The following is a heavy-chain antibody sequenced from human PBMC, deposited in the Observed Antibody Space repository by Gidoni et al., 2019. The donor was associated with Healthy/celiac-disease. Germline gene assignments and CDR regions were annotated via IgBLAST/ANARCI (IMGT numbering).Heavy chain of an antibody. CDR3: ARGGRSYYDFWSGWGYPGLAHYSIDV. V-gene: IGHV1-8*01. J-gene: IGHJ6*02. Sequence: QVQLVQSRAEVKKPGASVKVSCKASGYTFTSYDINWVRPATGQGLEWMGWMNPNSGNTGYAQKFQGRVTMTRNTSISTAYMELSSLRSEDTAVYYCARGGRSYYDFWSGWGYPGLAHYSIDVWGQGTTVTVSS. CDR1: GYTFTSYD. CDR2: MNPNSGNT. D-gene: IGHD3-3*01.